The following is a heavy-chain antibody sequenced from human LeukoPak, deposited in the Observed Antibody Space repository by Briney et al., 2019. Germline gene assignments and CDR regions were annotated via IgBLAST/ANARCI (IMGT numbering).Heavy chain of an antibody. CDR1: GYTFTGHH. CDR2: IDPNSGGT. V-gene: IGHV1-2*02. CDR3: AKWRGYSSGWSGPFDD. J-gene: IGHJ4*01. D-gene: IGHD6-19*01. Sequence: ASVKVSCKASGYTFTGHHMHWVRQAPGQGLEWMGWIDPNSGGTNYAQKFQGRVTVTRDTSISTAYMELSRLKSDDTAVYYCAKWRGYSSGWSGPFDDWGQGTLVTVSS.